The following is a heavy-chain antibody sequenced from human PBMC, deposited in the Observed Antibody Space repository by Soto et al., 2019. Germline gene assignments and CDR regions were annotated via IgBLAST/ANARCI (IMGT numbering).Heavy chain of an antibody. Sequence: QVQLVQSGAEVKKPGSSVKVSCKTSGGTFSTYSIVWVRQSPGEGLEWMGGIIPFFATANYAQEFQDRVTITADASANPAFMELSRLPSEDTAMYYCARCSGNNFRVGTNSYFDSSGQG. V-gene: IGHV1-69*01. J-gene: IGHJ4*02. CDR3: ARCSGNNFRVGTNSYFDS. CDR1: GGTFSTYS. CDR2: IIPFFATA. D-gene: IGHD6-25*01.